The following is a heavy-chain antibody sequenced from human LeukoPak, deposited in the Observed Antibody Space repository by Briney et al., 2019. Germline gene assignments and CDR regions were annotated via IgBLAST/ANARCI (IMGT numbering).Heavy chain of an antibody. Sequence: GSLRLSCAASGFTFSNYWMHWVRKGQGKGLGWDSRINSDGINTSYEDPVKDRFTISRDNAKNNLDLHMKSSGAEAEAVCHCGRLLGQNYDSSDNWFDPWGQGTLVTVSS. CDR1: GFTFSNYW. V-gene: IGHV3-74*01. CDR3: GRLLGQNYDSSDNWFDP. J-gene: IGHJ5*02. CDR2: INSDGINT. D-gene: IGHD3-10*01.